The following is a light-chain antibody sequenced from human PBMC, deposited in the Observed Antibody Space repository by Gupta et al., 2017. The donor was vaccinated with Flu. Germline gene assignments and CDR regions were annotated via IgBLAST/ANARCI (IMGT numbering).Light chain of an antibody. CDR3: AAWDDTMSGWV. CDR1: SSNLGSNY. V-gene: IGLV1-47*01. CDR2: KNN. Sequence: QSVVTQPPSASEAPGQTISISFSGRSSNLGSNYVHWYQQLPGAAPKLLIYKNNQRPSGVPDRFSCYKSGTSASLGISGLRSEDEAAYYCAAWDDTMSGWVFGGGTKLTVL. J-gene: IGLJ3*02.